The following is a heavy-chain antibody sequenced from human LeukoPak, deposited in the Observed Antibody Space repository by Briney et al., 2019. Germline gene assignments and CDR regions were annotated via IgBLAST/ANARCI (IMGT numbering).Heavy chain of an antibody. Sequence: PSETLSLTCTVSGYSISSGYYWGWIRQPPGKGLEWIGGIYESGSTYYNPSLKSRVTIPVDTSKNQSSQRMNSVTAADTAVYYCARGKSRGSHIDYWGQGTLVTVSS. CDR2: IYESGST. CDR3: ARGKSRGSHIDY. D-gene: IGHD1-26*01. V-gene: IGHV4-38-2*02. CDR1: GYSISSGYY. J-gene: IGHJ4*02.